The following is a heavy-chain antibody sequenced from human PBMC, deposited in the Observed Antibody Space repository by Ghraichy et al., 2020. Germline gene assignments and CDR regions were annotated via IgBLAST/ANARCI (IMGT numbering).Heavy chain of an antibody. V-gene: IGHV4-34*01. J-gene: IGHJ6*02. CDR2: INHVGST. Sequence: SETLSLTCAVYGGSFSGYYWSWIRQPPGKGLEWIGEINHVGSTNYNPSLKSRVTISVDTSKNQFSLKVSSVTAADTALYYCARDREDYYGPSFSPYNYYYVLDVWGQGTTVAVSS. D-gene: IGHD3-10*01. CDR3: ARDREDYYGPSFSPYNYYYVLDV. CDR1: GGSFSGYY.